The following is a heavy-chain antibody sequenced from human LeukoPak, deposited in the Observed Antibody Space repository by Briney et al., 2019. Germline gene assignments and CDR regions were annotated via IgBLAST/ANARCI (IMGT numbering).Heavy chain of an antibody. Sequence: PGGSLRLSCAASGFTFSDYSMNWVRQAPGKGLEWISYISSSSSVMYYADSVKGRFTISRDDAKKSLYLRMNSLRVEDTAVYYCAREWSYDFIAFDPWGQGTLVTVSS. CDR3: AREWSYDFIAFDP. D-gene: IGHD3-3*01. V-gene: IGHV3-48*01. CDR1: GFTFSDYS. CDR2: ISSSSSVM. J-gene: IGHJ5*02.